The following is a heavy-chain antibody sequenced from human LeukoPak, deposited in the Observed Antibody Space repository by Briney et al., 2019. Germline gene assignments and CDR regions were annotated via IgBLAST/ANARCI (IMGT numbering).Heavy chain of an antibody. CDR3: ARQGIAVAGTGYWYFDL. D-gene: IGHD6-19*01. V-gene: IGHV5-51*01. CDR2: IYPGDSDT. CDR1: GYTFTNYW. J-gene: IGHJ2*01. Sequence: ESLKISCKGSGYTFTNYWMAWVRQMPGKGLEWMGIIYPGDSDTRYSPSFQGQVTISADKSISTAYLQWSSLKASDTAMYYCARQGIAVAGTGYWYFDLWGRGTLVTVSS.